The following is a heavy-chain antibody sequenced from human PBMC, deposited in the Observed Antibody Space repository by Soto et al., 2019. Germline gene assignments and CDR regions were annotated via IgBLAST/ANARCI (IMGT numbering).Heavy chain of an antibody. V-gene: IGHV4-39*07. J-gene: IGHJ4*02. Sequence: SETLSLTCTVSGGSISSSSYYWGWIRQPPGKGLEWIGSIYYSGSTYYNPSLKSRVTISVDTSKNQFSLKLSSVTAADTAVYYCARDRPSRSTSPRYFDYWGQGTLVTVSS. D-gene: IGHD2-2*01. CDR1: GGSISSSSYY. CDR2: IYYSGST. CDR3: ARDRPSRSTSPRYFDY.